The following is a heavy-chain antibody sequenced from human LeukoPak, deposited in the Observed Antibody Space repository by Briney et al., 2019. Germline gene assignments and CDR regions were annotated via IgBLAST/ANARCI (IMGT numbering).Heavy chain of an antibody. CDR2: ISGSGGST. D-gene: IGHD1-26*01. CDR3: ANGGVGAD. Sequence: GGSLRLSCAASGFTFNSYAMNWVRQAPGKGLEWVSAISGSGGSTYYADSVKGRFAISRDNSKNTLYLQMNSLRADDTAVYYCANGGVGADWGQGTLVTVSS. V-gene: IGHV3-23*01. J-gene: IGHJ4*02. CDR1: GFTFNSYA.